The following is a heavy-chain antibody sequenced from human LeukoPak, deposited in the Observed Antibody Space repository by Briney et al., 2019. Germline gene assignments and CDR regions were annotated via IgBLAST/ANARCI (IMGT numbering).Heavy chain of an antibody. CDR2: INHSGST. CDR3: ARGRRWLQSFDY. D-gene: IGHD5-24*01. V-gene: IGHV4-34*01. CDR1: GVSFSGYY. J-gene: IGHJ4*02. Sequence: SETLSLTCAVYGVSFSGYYWSWIRQPPGKGLEWIGEINHSGSTNYNPSLKSRVTISVDTSKNQFSLKLSSVTAADTAVYYCARGRRWLQSFDYWGQGTLVTVSS.